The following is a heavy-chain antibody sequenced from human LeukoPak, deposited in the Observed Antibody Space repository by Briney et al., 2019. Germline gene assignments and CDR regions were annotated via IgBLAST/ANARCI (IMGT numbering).Heavy chain of an antibody. V-gene: IGHV4-38-2*02. Sequence: SETLSLTCTVSGYSISSGYYWGWIRQPPGKGLEWIGSIYHSGSNYYNPSLKSRVTISVDTSKNQFSLKLNSVTAADTAVYYCARGRPYNVGLPPWFDPWGQGTLVTVSS. CDR2: IYHSGSN. D-gene: IGHD1-14*01. CDR3: ARGRPYNVGLPPWFDP. J-gene: IGHJ5*02. CDR1: GYSISSGYY.